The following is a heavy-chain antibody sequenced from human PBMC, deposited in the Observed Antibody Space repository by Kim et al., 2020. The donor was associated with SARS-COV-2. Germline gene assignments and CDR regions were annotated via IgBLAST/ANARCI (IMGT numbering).Heavy chain of an antibody. CDR3: AKGGRERYYDSSGYPSLYYYGMDV. J-gene: IGHJ6*02. Sequence: GGSLRLSCAASGFTFSSYGMSWVRQAPGKGLEWVSAISGSSGSTYYADSVKGRFTISRDNSKNTLYLQMNSLRAEDTAVYYCAKGGRERYYDSSGYPSLYYYGMDVWGQGTTVTVSS. CDR2: ISGSSGST. CDR1: GFTFSSYG. D-gene: IGHD3-22*01. V-gene: IGHV3-23*01.